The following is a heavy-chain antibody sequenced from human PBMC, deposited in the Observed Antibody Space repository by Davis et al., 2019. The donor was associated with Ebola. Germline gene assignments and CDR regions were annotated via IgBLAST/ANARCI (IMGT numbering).Heavy chain of an antibody. CDR2: ISYDGNNQ. CDR1: GITFTNYA. V-gene: IGHV3-30*04. D-gene: IGHD2-21*01. Sequence: GGSLRLSCAASGITFTNYALHWVRQAPGKGLQWLAVISYDGNNQYYADSVKGRFTISRDNSKNTLYLQRNSLRAEDTAVYYCARDQDLGCGDYWGQGTLVTVSS. CDR3: ARDQDLGCGDY. J-gene: IGHJ4*02.